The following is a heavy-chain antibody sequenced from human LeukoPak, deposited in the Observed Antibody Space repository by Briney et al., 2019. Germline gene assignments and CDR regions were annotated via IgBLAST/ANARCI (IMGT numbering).Heavy chain of an antibody. D-gene: IGHD2-8*02. V-gene: IGHV1-2*02. CDR1: GYTFTGYY. Sequence: ASVKVSCKASGYTFTGYYMHWVRQAPGQGLEWMGWINPNSGGTNYAQKFQDRITMTTDTSTSTAYMELRSLRSDDTAIYYCATYRQVLLPFESWGQGTLVTVSS. CDR3: ATYRQVLLPFES. CDR2: INPNSGGT. J-gene: IGHJ4*02.